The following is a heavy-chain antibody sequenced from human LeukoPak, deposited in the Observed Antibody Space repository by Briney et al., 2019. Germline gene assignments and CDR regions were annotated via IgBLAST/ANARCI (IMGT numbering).Heavy chain of an antibody. Sequence: GGSLRLSCAASGFTFSNYGMHWVRQAPGKGLEWVAVIWYDGSNKYYADSVKGRFTTSRDNSKNTLYLQMDSLRAEDTAVYYCARGVLAAAGTLPNYWGQGTLVTVSS. CDR1: GFTFSNYG. J-gene: IGHJ4*02. CDR2: IWYDGSNK. D-gene: IGHD6-13*01. V-gene: IGHV3-33*01. CDR3: ARGVLAAAGTLPNY.